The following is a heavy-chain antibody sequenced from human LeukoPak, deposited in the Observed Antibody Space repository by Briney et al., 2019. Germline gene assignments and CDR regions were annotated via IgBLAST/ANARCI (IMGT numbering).Heavy chain of an antibody. CDR3: ARVSLIGVTHLGDFDY. Sequence: SSETLSLTCTVSGGSISSSSYYWGWIRQPPGKGLEWIGSIYYSGSTYYNPSLKSRVTISVDTSKNQFSLKLSSVTAADTAVYYCARVSLIGVTHLGDFDYWGQGTLVTVSS. CDR2: IYYSGST. J-gene: IGHJ4*02. CDR1: GGSISSSSYY. D-gene: IGHD3-16*01. V-gene: IGHV4-39*01.